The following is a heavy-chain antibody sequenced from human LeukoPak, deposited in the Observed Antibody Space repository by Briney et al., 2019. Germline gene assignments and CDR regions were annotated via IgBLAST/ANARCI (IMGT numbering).Heavy chain of an antibody. Sequence: ASVKVSCKASGYTFTSYYLHWVRQAPGQGLEWMGILNPTGGRTTYAQKFQGRVTITWDMSTNTVDLELRSLRSEDTAVYYCARENYYDSTGYKFDYWGQGTLVAVSS. CDR1: GYTFTSYY. J-gene: IGHJ4*02. V-gene: IGHV1-46*01. CDR3: ARENYYDSTGYKFDY. CDR2: LNPTGGRT. D-gene: IGHD3-22*01.